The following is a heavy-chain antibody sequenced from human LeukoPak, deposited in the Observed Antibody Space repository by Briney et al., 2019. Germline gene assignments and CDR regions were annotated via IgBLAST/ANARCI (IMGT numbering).Heavy chain of an antibody. CDR1: GGTFSSYA. CDR3: ARVGLRYFDWLLFDRGVNWFDP. CDR2: ISAYNGNT. V-gene: IGHV1-18*01. D-gene: IGHD3-9*01. J-gene: IGHJ5*02. Sequence: GASVKVSCKASGGTFSSYAISWVRQAPGQGLEWMGWISAYNGNTNYAQKLQGRVTMTTDTSTSTAYMELRSLRSDDTAVYYCARVGLRYFDWLLFDRGVNWFDPWGQGTLVTVSS.